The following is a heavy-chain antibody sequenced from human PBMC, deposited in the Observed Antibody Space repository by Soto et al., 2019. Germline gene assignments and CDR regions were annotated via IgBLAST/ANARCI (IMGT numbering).Heavy chain of an antibody. CDR3: AGGGVRGVITRTRDYYGMDV. CDR2: IYPGDSDT. Sequence: PGESLKISCKGSGYSFTSYWIGWVRQMPGKGLECMGIIYPGDSDTRYSPSFQGQVTIPADKSISTAYLQWSSLKASDTAMYYCAGGGVRGVITRTRDYYGMDVWGQGTTVTVSS. CDR1: GYSFTSYW. D-gene: IGHD3-10*01. J-gene: IGHJ6*02. V-gene: IGHV5-51*01.